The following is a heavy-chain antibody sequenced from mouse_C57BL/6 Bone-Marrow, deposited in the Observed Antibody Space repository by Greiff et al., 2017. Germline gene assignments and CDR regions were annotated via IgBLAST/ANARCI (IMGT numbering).Heavy chain of an antibody. CDR2: IFPGSGST. V-gene: IGHV1-75*01. CDR1: GYTFTDYY. J-gene: IGHJ3*01. Sequence: QVQLQQSGPELVKPGASVKISCKASGYTFTDYYINWVKQRPGQGLEWIGWIFPGSGSTYYNEKFKGKATLTVDKSSSTAYMLLSSLTSEDSAVYFCARISYSNYVSWFAYWGQGTLVTVSA. D-gene: IGHD2-5*01. CDR3: ARISYSNYVSWFAY.